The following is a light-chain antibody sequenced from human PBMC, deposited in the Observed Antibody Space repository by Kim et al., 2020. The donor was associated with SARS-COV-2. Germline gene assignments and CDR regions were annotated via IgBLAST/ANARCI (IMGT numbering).Light chain of an antibody. V-gene: IGLV3-1*01. J-gene: IGLJ3*02. CDR2: QDS. CDR1: KLGDKY. Sequence: SYELTQPPSVSVSPGQTASITCSADKLGDKYVCWYQQRPGQSPVLVISQDSKRPSGIPERFAGSNSGNTATLTISETQAMDEADYYCQAWDSGTWVFGGGTQLTVL. CDR3: QAWDSGTWV.